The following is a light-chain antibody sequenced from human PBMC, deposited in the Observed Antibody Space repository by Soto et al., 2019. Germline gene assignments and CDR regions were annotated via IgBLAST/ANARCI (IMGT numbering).Light chain of an antibody. CDR2: AAS. J-gene: IGKJ1*01. Sequence: IQMTQSPSSLSASVGDRVTITFRASQSISSYLNWYQQKPGKAPKLLIYAASSLQSGVPSRFSGSGSGTDFTLTISSLQAEDVAVYYCQKYYYTPRKFGKGNKVDIK. CDR3: QKYYYTPRK. V-gene: IGKV1-39*01. CDR1: QSISSY.